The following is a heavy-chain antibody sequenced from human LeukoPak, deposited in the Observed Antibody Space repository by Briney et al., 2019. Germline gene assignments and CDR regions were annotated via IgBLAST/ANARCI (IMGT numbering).Heavy chain of an antibody. CDR3: RGYCSSTSCYTVDY. CDR1: GGSISSYY. J-gene: IGHJ4*02. Sequence: PSETLSLTCTVSGGSISSYYWSWIRQPAGKGLEWIGRIYTSGSTNYNPSLKSRVTISVDTSKNQFSLKLSSVTAADTAVYYCRGYCSSTSCYTVDYWGQGTLVTVSS. D-gene: IGHD2-2*02. CDR2: IYTSGST. V-gene: IGHV4-4*07.